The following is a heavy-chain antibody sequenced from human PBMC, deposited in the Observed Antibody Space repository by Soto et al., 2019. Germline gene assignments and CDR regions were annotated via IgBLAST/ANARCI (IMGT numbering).Heavy chain of an antibody. V-gene: IGHV3-21*01. CDR2: ISSSSSYI. Sequence: GLLRISCAASGFTFSSYSINWGRQAPGKGLEWVSSISSSSSYIYYADSVKGRFTISRDNAKNSLYLQMNSLRAEDTAVYYCARQPENIVVVPVDYWGQGT. CDR3: ARQPENIVVVPVDY. CDR1: GFTFSSYS. D-gene: IGHD2-2*01. J-gene: IGHJ4*02.